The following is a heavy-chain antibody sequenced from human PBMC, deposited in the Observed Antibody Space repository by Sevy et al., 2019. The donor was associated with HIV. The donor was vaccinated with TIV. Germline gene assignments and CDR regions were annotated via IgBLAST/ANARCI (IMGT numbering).Heavy chain of an antibody. J-gene: IGHJ5*02. V-gene: IGHV3-21*01. CDR1: GFTFSSYS. D-gene: IGHD2-15*01. CDR2: ISSSCSYI. CDR3: AREGDIGVVVAANNWFDP. Sequence: GGSLRLSCAASGFTFSSYSMNWVRQAPGKGLEWVSSISSSCSYIYYADSVKGRFTISRDNAKNSLYLQMNSLRAEDTAVYYCAREGDIGVVVAANNWFDPWGQGTLVTVSS.